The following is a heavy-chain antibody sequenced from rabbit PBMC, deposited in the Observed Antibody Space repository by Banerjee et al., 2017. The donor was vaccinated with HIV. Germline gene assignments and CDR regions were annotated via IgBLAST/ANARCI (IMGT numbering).Heavy chain of an antibody. J-gene: IGHJ4*01. V-gene: IGHV1S40*01. CDR3: ARGAGYVGYVDL. Sequence: QSLEESGGGLVKPGASLTLTCKASGIDFSSSYYMCWVRQAPGKGLEWIGCIYTGSGGTYYASWAKGRFTISKTSSTTVTLQMTSLTAADTATYFCARGAGYVGYVDLWGPGTLVTVS. D-gene: IGHD7-1*01. CDR1: GIDFSSSYY. CDR2: IYTGSGGT.